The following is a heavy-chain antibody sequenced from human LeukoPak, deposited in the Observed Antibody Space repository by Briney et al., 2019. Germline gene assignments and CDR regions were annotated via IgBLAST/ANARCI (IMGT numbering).Heavy chain of an antibody. J-gene: IGHJ4*02. Sequence: ASVKVSCKASGYTFTSYYMHWVRQAPGQGLEWMGIINPSGGSTSYAQKFQGRVTMTRDTSTSTAYMELRSLRSDDTAVYYCARGTSNYYDSSGYYLFDYWGQGTLVTVSS. CDR2: INPSGGST. CDR3: ARGTSNYYDSSGYYLFDY. V-gene: IGHV1-46*01. CDR1: GYTFTSYY. D-gene: IGHD3-22*01.